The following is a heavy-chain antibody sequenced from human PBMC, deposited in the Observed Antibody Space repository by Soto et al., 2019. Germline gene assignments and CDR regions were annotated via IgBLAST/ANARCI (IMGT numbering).Heavy chain of an antibody. J-gene: IGHJ6*02. CDR2: INSDGSST. CDR3: ARERSYYYDSSGSDGMDV. CDR1: GFTFRSYW. D-gene: IGHD3-22*01. V-gene: IGHV3-74*01. Sequence: PGGSLRLSCAASGFTFRSYWMQWVRQAPGKGLVWVSWINSDGSSTSYADSVKGRFTISRDNAKNTLYLQMNSLRAEDTAVYYCARERSYYYDSSGSDGMDVWGQGTTVTVSS.